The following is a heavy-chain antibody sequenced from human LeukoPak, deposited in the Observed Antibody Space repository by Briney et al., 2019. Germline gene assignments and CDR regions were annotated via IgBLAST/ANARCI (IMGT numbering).Heavy chain of an antibody. D-gene: IGHD6-13*01. CDR1: GFTFSVYY. CDR2: ISSSSSYT. Sequence: GGSLRLSCAASGFTFSVYYLSWIRQAPGKGLEWVSYISSSSSYTNYADSVKGRFTISRDNAKNSLYPQMNSLRAEDTAVYYCARDREYSSSWTSYYYYGMDVWGKGTTVTVSS. CDR3: ARDREYSSSWTSYYYYGMDV. J-gene: IGHJ6*04. V-gene: IGHV3-11*06.